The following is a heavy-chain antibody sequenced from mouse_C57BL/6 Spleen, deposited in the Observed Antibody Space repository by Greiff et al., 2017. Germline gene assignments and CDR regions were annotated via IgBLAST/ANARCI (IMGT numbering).Heavy chain of an antibody. CDR3: ARDYYDPFAY. V-gene: IGHV5-17*01. D-gene: IGHD1-1*01. CDR2: ISSGSSTI. CDR1: GFTFSDYG. J-gene: IGHJ3*01. Sequence: EVKLMESGGGLVKPGGSLKLSCAASGFTFSDYGMHWVRQAPEKGLEWVAYISSGSSTIYYADTVKGRFTISRDNAKNTLFLQMTSLRSEDTAMYYCARDYYDPFAYWGQGTLVTVSA.